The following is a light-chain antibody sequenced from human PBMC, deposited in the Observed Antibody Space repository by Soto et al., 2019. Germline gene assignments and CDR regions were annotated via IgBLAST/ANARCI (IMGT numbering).Light chain of an antibody. CDR2: AAS. CDR1: QGISSY. Sequence: DIQLTQSPSFLSASVGDRVTITCRASQGISSYLAWYQQKPGKAPKLLIYAASTLQSGVPSRFSGSGSGTKCTLTIRSQQTEEFATYYCQQLNSYPVYTFGQGTKLEIK. V-gene: IGKV1-9*01. J-gene: IGKJ2*01. CDR3: QQLNSYPVYT.